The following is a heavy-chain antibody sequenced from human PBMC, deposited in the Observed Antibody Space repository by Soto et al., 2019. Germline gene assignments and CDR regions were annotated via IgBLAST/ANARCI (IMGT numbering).Heavy chain of an antibody. CDR2: IIPIFGTA. J-gene: IGHJ6*02. Sequence: ASVKVSCKASGGTFSSYAISWVRQAPGQGLEWMGGIIPIFGTANYAQKFQGRVTITADESTSTAYMELSSLRSEDTAVYYCARGYDFWSGYMSLGPGPYFHYGMDVWGQGTTVTVSS. V-gene: IGHV1-69*13. D-gene: IGHD3-3*01. CDR3: ARGYDFWSGYMSLGPGPYFHYGMDV. CDR1: GGTFSSYA.